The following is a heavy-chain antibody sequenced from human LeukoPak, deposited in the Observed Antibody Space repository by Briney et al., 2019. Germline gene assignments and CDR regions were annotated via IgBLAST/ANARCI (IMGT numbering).Heavy chain of an antibody. CDR1: GGSITSSY. D-gene: IGHD2-15*01. J-gene: IGHJ4*02. CDR3: ARGGTTPYYFDD. V-gene: IGHV4-4*07. CDR2: IYSNENT. Sequence: PSETLSLTCTVPGGSITSSYWSWIRQPAGKGLEWIGRIYSNENTNYNPSLKSRVTMSVDTSKNQFSLKLSSVTAADTAVYYCARGGTTPYYFDDWGQGTLVTVSS.